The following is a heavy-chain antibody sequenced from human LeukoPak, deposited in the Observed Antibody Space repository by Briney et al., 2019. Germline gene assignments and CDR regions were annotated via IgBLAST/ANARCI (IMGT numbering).Heavy chain of an antibody. J-gene: IGHJ4*02. CDR3: ARDRAHSSSWYSSTYGSYYFDY. D-gene: IGHD6-13*01. V-gene: IGHV1-2*02. Sequence: GASVKVSCKASGYTFTDYYVHWVRQAPGQGLEWMGWINPNSGATNYAQKFQDRVTMTRDTSISTAYMELNSLTSDDTAVYYCARDRAHSSSWYSSTYGSYYFDYWGQGALVTVSS. CDR1: GYTFTDYY. CDR2: INPNSGAT.